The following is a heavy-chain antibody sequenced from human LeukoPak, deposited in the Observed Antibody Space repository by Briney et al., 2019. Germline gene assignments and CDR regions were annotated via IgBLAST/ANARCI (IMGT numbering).Heavy chain of an antibody. CDR1: VFTFSSYA. Sequence: GGSLRLSCAASVFTFSSYAMSWVRQAPGKGLEWVSAISGSGGSTYYADSVKGRFTISRDNSKNRLYLQMNSLRAAVTAVYYCAKGAYDYVWGSSRSIWGQGTLVTVSS. CDR3: AKGAYDYVWGSSRSI. V-gene: IGHV3-23*01. D-gene: IGHD3-16*02. CDR2: ISGSGGST. J-gene: IGHJ4*02.